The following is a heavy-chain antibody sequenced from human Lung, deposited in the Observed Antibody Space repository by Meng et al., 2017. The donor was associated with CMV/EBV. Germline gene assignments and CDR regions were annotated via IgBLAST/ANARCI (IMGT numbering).Heavy chain of an antibody. CDR3: ARNRAGLHTEGNDY. V-gene: IGHV1-2*02. Sequence: ASVKVSCKASGYTFTGYYMHWVRQAPGQGLEWMGWINPNSGGTNYAQKFQGRVTMTRDTSISTAYMELSRLRSDDTAVYYCARNRAGLHTEGNDYWGQGTLVTVSS. CDR1: GYTFTGYY. D-gene: IGHD5-24*01. CDR2: INPNSGGT. J-gene: IGHJ4*02.